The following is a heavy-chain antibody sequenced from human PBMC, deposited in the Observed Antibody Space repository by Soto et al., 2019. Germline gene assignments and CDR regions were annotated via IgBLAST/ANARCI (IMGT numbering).Heavy chain of an antibody. CDR1: GFTFSSYI. V-gene: IGHV3-21*01. Sequence: GGSLRLSCAASGFTFSSYIMNWVRQAPGKGLEWVSSISSSSSYIYYADSVKGRFTISRDNAKNSLYLQMNSLRAEDTAVYYCARAEMATIPPDYWGQGTLVTVS. J-gene: IGHJ4*02. CDR3: ARAEMATIPPDY. D-gene: IGHD5-12*01. CDR2: ISSSSSYI.